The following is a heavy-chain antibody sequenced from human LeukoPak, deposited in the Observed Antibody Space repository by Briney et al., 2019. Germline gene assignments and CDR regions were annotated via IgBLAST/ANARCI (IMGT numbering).Heavy chain of an antibody. V-gene: IGHV4-59*12. D-gene: IGHD6-19*01. CDR2: IYYSGST. CDR3: ARKRGSGWYLGY. J-gene: IGHJ4*02. Sequence: PSETLSLTCTVSGGSISSYYWSWIRQPPGKGLEWIGYIYYSGSTNYNPSLKSRVTISVDTSKNQFSLKLSSVTAADTAVYYCARKRGSGWYLGYWGQGTLVTVSS. CDR1: GGSISSYY.